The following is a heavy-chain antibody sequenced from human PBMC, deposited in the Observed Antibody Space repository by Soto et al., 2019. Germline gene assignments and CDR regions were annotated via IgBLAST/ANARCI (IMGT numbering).Heavy chain of an antibody. Sequence: SVKVSCKASGGTFSSYAISWVRQAPGQGLEWMGGIIPIFGTANYAQKFQGRVTITADESTSTAYMELSSLRSEDTAVYYCARDNWNNPYYYYGMDVWGQGTTVTVS. CDR2: IIPIFGTA. CDR3: ARDNWNNPYYYYGMDV. V-gene: IGHV1-69*13. CDR1: GGTFSSYA. J-gene: IGHJ6*02. D-gene: IGHD1-20*01.